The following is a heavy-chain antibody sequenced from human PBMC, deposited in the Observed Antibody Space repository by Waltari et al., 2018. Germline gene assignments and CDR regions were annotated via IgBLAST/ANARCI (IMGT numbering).Heavy chain of an antibody. Sequence: EVQLVESGGGLVKPGGSLRLSCAASGFSFRTSTMHWVRQAPGEGLEWVSSISSGSSYIYYADSVKARFTISRDNTKNSLYLQMNSLRAEDTAVYYCARDGGEQRLVPWGQGTLVTVSS. D-gene: IGHD6-13*01. CDR2: ISSGSSYI. J-gene: IGHJ4*02. CDR1: GFSFRTST. V-gene: IGHV3-21*06. CDR3: ARDGGEQRLVP.